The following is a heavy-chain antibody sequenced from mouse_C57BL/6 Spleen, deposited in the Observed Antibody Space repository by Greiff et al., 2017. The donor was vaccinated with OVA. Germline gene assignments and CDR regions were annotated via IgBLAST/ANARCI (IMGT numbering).Heavy chain of an antibody. D-gene: IGHD1-1*01. CDR2: IDPSDSYT. J-gene: IGHJ1*03. CDR3: ARWGRWYFDV. CDR1: GYTFTSYW. Sequence: QVQLKQPGAELVMPGASVKLSCKASGYTFTSYWMHWVKQRPGQGLEWIGEIDPSDSYTNYNQKFKGKSTLTVDKSSSTAYIQLSSLTSEDSAVLYCARWGRWYFDVWGTGTTVTVSS. V-gene: IGHV1-69*01.